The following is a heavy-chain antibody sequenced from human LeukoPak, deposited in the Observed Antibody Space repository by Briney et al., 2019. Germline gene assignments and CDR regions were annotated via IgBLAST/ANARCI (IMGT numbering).Heavy chain of an antibody. J-gene: IGHJ3*02. D-gene: IGHD2-2*03. V-gene: IGHV4-30-4*08. Sequence: SETLSLTCTVSGGSISSGDYYWSWIRQPPGKGLEWIGYIYYSGSTYYNPSLKSRVTISVDTSKNQFSLKLSSATAADTAVYYCATTGYCSSTSCYDFAFDIWGQGTMVTVSS. CDR3: ATTGYCSSTSCYDFAFDI. CDR2: IYYSGST. CDR1: GGSISSGDYY.